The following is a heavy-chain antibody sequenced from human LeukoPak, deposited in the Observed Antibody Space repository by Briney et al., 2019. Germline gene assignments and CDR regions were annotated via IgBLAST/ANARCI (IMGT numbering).Heavy chain of an antibody. V-gene: IGHV3-21*01. CDR1: GFTFSSYS. Sequence: GGSLRLSCAASGFTFSSYSMNWVRQAPGKGLEWVSSISSSSSYIYYADSVKGRFTISRDNAKNSLYLQMNSLKAEDTAVYYCAREGSSYAPSEPFYFDYWGQGTLVTVSS. D-gene: IGHD3-10*01. J-gene: IGHJ4*02. CDR3: AREGSSYAPSEPFYFDY. CDR2: ISSSSSYI.